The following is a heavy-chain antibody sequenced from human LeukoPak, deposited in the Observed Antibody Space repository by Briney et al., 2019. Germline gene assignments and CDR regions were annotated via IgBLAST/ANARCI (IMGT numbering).Heavy chain of an antibody. CDR2: INHSGST. V-gene: IGHV4-34*01. CDR3: ATTTIFGVDDYYYYYGMDV. CDR1: GGSFSGYY. Sequence: SETLSLTCAVYGGSFSGYYWSWIRQPPGKGLEWIGEINHSGSTNYNPSLKGRVTISVDTSKNQFSLKLSSVTAADTAVYYCATTTIFGVDDYYYYYGMDVWGQGTTVTVSS. J-gene: IGHJ6*02. D-gene: IGHD3-3*01.